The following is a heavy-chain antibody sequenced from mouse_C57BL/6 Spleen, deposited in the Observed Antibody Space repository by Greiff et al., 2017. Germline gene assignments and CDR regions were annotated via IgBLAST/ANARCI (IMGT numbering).Heavy chain of an antibody. CDR3: ARSEGTGAWFAY. J-gene: IGHJ3*01. D-gene: IGHD3-3*01. V-gene: IGHV1-39*01. CDR2: INPNYGTT. Sequence: EVKLMESGPELVKPGASVKISCKASGYSFTDYNMNWVKQSNGKSLEWIGVINPNYGTTSYNQKFKGKATLTVDQSSSTAYMQINSLTSEDSAGYYCARSEGTGAWFAYWGQGTLVTVSA. CDR1: GYSFTDYN.